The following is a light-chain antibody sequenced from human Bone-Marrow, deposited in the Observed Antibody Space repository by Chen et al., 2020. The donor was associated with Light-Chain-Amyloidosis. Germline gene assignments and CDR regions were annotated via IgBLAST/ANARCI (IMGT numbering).Light chain of an antibody. CDR1: DLPTKY. CDR3: QSADSSGTYEVI. V-gene: IGLV3-25*03. CDR2: RDT. Sequence: SYELTQPPSVSVSPGQTARITCSGDDLPTKYAYWYQQKPGQAPVLGIHRDTERPSGISGRFSGASSGTTATLTISGVQAEDEADYHCQSADSSGTYEVIFGGGTKLTVL. J-gene: IGLJ2*01.